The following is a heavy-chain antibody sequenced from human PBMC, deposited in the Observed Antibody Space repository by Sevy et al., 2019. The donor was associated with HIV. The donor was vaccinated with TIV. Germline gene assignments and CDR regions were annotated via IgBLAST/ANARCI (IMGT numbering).Heavy chain of an antibody. D-gene: IGHD3-22*01. V-gene: IGHV1-69*13. J-gene: IGHJ3*02. Sequence: ASVKVSCKASGGTFSNDAISWVRQAPGQGPEWMGGIIPMFGTANYTQKFQGRVTITADESMRTVNMELSSLRSEDTVGYYGAREWGYEDSSGYSLDAFDIWGQGTMVTVSS. CDR1: GGTFSNDA. CDR3: AREWGYEDSSGYSLDAFDI. CDR2: IIPMFGTA.